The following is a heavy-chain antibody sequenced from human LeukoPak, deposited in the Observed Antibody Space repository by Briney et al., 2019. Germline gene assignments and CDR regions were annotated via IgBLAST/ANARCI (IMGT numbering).Heavy chain of an antibody. CDR2: FHNSGTS. CDR3: TRGAGWLIDY. V-gene: IGHV4-59*01. D-gene: IGHD3-16*01. CDR1: DHSISDYY. Sequence: PSETLSLTCTVSDHSISDYYRGWIRQPPGKGLEWIGYFHNSGTSTYNPSLKSRVTISADTSKNQFSLKLSSLTTADTAVYYCTRGAGWLIDYWGQGILVTVSS. J-gene: IGHJ4*02.